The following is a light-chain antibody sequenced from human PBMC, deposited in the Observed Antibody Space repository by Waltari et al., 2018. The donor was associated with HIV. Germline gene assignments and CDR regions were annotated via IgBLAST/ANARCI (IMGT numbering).Light chain of an antibody. CDR2: DIS. CDR1: ISDSRFNPH. V-gene: IGLV2-14*03. J-gene: IGLJ2*01. Sequence: QSALTQPASVSGFPGPSINISCTGIISDSRFNPHVSWYQQHPGKIPRLIIFDISNRPSGISDHFSGSRSGNSASLTISGLRSGDEAHYYCASNRLDYTLIFGGGTKLTVL. CDR3: ASNRLDYTLI.